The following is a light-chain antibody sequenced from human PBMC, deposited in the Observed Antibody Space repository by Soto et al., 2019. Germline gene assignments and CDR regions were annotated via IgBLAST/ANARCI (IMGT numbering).Light chain of an antibody. J-gene: IGKJ1*01. V-gene: IGKV1-17*01. CDR3: QQLHSYPIT. Sequence: DIQMTQSPSSLSASVGDRVTITCRASQGIRNDLGWYQQRPGAAPKLLVYGASTLYTGVPSRFSGSESGAVFTLTISSLQPEDFATYYCQQLHSYPITFGQGTKVDIK. CDR1: QGIRND. CDR2: GAS.